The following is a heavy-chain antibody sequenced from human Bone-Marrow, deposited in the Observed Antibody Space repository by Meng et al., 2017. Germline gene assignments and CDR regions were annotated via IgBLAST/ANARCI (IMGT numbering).Heavy chain of an antibody. Sequence: SRTRYADSVKGRFTISRDNAKNTLCLQMNSLRAEDTAVYYCARDDGSYTYYFDYWGQGTLVTVSS. CDR2: SRT. J-gene: IGHJ4*02. V-gene: IGHV3-74*01. CDR3: ARDDGSYTYYFDY. D-gene: IGHD1-26*01.